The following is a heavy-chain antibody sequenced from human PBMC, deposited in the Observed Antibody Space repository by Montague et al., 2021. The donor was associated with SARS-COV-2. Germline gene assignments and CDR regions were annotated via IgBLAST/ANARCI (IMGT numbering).Heavy chain of an antibody. Sequence: SLRLSCAASGFSVSDSYMSWVRQAPGKGPEWVSIIKAGNTYYTDSVKGRFTMSRDNSKNTPSLQMNSLRDEDTAVYYCARGLQQRSNFDYWGQGTLVTVSS. CDR2: IKAGNT. D-gene: IGHD6-25*01. CDR3: ARGLQQRSNFDY. CDR1: GFSVSDSY. J-gene: IGHJ4*02. V-gene: IGHV3-53*01.